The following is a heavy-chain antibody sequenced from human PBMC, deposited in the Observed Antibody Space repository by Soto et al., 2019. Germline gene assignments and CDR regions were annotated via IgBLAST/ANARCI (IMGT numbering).Heavy chain of an antibody. Sequence: QITLKESGPTLVKPTQTLTLTCTFSGFSLTTRGVGVGWIRQPPGKALEWLALIYWDDDEGYSPSLKSRLTITTDTSKSRVVLTVTTMHPVDTATYCCARRPRGYRYHFVCWGQGTVVTVSS. J-gene: IGHJ4*02. CDR1: GFSLTTRGVG. D-gene: IGHD5-18*01. V-gene: IGHV2-5*02. CDR2: IYWDDDE. CDR3: ARRPRGYRYHFVC.